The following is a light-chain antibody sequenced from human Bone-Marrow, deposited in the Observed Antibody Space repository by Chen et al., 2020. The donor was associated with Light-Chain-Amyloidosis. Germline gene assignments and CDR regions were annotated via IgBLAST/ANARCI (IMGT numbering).Light chain of an antibody. CDR1: DLPTKY. CDR2: RDT. V-gene: IGLV3-25*03. Sequence: SYELTQPPSVSVSPGQTARITCSGDDLPTKYAYWYQQKPGQAPVLVIHRDTERPSGISERFYGSSSGTTATLTISGVQAEDEADYHCQSADSSGTYEVKFGGGTKLTVL. J-gene: IGLJ2*01. CDR3: QSADSSGTYEVK.